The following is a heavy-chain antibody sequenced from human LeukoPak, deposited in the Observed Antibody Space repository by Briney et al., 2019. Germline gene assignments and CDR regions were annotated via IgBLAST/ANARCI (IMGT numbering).Heavy chain of an antibody. CDR3: AKRPTDSSGYYDRYYYYYYMDV. CDR2: ISGSGGST. J-gene: IGHJ6*03. CDR1: GFTFSSYE. Sequence: GGSLRLSCAASGFTFSSYEMNWVRQAPGKGLEWVSAISGSGGSTYYADSVKGRFTISSDNSKNTMYLQMKSLRAEDTAVYYCAKRPTDSSGYYDRYYYYYYMDVWGKGTTVTNSS. D-gene: IGHD3-22*01. V-gene: IGHV3-23*01.